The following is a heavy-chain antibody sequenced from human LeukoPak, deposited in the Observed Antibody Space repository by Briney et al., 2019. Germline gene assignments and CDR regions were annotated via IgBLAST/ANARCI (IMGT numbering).Heavy chain of an antibody. D-gene: IGHD3-22*01. J-gene: IGHJ4*02. V-gene: IGHV3-23*01. CDR2: ISDSGGST. CDR1: GFTFSSYA. CDR3: AKREKSSSGSFDY. Sequence: PGGSLRLSCAASGFTFSSYAMNWVRQAPGKVLEWVSTISDSGGSTYYADSVKGRFTISRDNSKNTLYLQMNSLRAEDTAVYYCAKREKSSSGSFDYWGQGTLVTVSS.